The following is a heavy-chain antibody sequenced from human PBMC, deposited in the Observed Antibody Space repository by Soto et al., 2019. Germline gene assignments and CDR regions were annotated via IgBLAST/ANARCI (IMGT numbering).Heavy chain of an antibody. D-gene: IGHD3-22*01. J-gene: IGHJ4*02. Sequence: GGSLRLSCGGSGFTLSSYGMHWGRQAPGKGLEWVAVISYDGSNKYYADSVKGRFTISRDNSKNTLYLQMNSLRAEDTAVYYCASRHYDSSGYSFDYWGQGTLVTVSS. CDR2: ISYDGSNK. V-gene: IGHV3-30*03. CDR3: ASRHYDSSGYSFDY. CDR1: GFTLSSYG.